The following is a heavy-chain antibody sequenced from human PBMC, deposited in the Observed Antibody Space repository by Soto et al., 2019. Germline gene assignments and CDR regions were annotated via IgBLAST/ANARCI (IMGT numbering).Heavy chain of an antibody. J-gene: IGHJ3*02. CDR3: AKGYYDYVWGSYLHDAFDI. V-gene: IGHV3-30*18. CDR2: ISYDGSNK. D-gene: IGHD3-16*02. CDR1: GFTFSSYG. Sequence: PGGSLRLSCAASGFTFSSYGMHWVRQAPGKGLEWVAVISYDGSNKYYADSVKGRFTISRDNSKNTLYLQMNSLRAEDTAVYYCAKGYYDYVWGSYLHDAFDIWGQGTMVTVSS.